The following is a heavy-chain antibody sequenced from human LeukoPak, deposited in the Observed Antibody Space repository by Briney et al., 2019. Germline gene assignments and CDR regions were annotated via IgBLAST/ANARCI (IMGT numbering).Heavy chain of an antibody. CDR3: ARLTTVTNYYYYYMDV. CDR2: ISSSGSTI. J-gene: IGHJ6*03. Sequence: GGSLRLSCAASGFTFSDYYMSWIRQAPGKGLEWVSYISSSGSTIYYADSVKGRFTISRDNAKNSLYLQMNSLRAEDTAVYYCARLTTVTNYYYYYMDVWGKGTTVTISS. CDR1: GFTFSDYY. V-gene: IGHV3-11*01. D-gene: IGHD4-17*01.